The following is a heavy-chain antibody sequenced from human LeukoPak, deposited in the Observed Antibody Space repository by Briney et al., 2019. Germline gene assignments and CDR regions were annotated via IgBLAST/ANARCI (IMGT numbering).Heavy chain of an antibody. CDR2: ISINTDT. J-gene: IGHJ4*02. D-gene: IGHD1-26*01. CDR3: AIAQSWDELFDS. V-gene: IGHV3-53*01. CDR1: GIAVTGNY. Sequence: TGGSLTLSCAASGIAVTGNYMSWVRQPPGKGLEWVSFISINTDTFYADSVRGRFTISRDSSENTLFLQMNSPRDEDSAVYYCAIAQSWDELFDSWGQGTLVTVSS.